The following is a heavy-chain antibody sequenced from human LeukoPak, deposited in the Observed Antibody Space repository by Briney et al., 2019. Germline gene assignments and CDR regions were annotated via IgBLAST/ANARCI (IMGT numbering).Heavy chain of an antibody. J-gene: IGHJ3*02. V-gene: IGHV1-69*05. Sequence: SVKVSCKASGGTFSSYAISWVRQAPGQGLEWMGGIIPIFGTANYAQKFQGRVTITTDESTSTAYMELSSLRSEDTAVYYCAREYSGYDSAFDIWGQGTMVTVPS. D-gene: IGHD5-12*01. CDR1: GGTFSSYA. CDR3: AREYSGYDSAFDI. CDR2: IIPIFGTA.